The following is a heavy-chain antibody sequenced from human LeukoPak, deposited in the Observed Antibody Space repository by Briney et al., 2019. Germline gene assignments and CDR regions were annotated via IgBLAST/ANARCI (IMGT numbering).Heavy chain of an antibody. CDR3: ARQSYDFWSGYRPGNWFDP. Sequence: SETLSLTCTVSGGSISSYYWSWIRQPPGKGLEWIGYIYYSGSTNYNPSLKSRVTISVDTSKNQFSLKLSSVTAADTAVYYCARQSYDFWSGYRPGNWFDPWGQGTLVTVSS. J-gene: IGHJ5*02. CDR1: GGSISSYY. V-gene: IGHV4-59*08. D-gene: IGHD3-3*01. CDR2: IYYSGST.